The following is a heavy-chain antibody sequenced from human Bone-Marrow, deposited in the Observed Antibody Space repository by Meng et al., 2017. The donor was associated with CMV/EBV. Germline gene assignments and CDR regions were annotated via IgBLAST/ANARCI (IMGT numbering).Heavy chain of an antibody. CDR3: AKGASHYSLGTYHNEYFDH. CDR2: ITWEGDST. D-gene: IGHD3-10*01. J-gene: IGHJ4*02. Sequence: GGSLRLSCAASGFTFDDYAMVWVRQVPGKGLEWLSLITWEGDSTYYADSVKGRFSISRDNNKNFLYLQMNSLRSNDTALYYCAKGASHYSLGTYHNEYFDHWGQGTLVTVSS. CDR1: GFTFDDYA. V-gene: IGHV3-43D*03.